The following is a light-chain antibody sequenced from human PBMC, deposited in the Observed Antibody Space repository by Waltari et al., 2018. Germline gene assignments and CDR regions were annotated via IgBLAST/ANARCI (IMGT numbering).Light chain of an antibody. J-gene: IGLJ1*01. CDR1: STNIGKNY. Sequence: QSVLTQPPSVSAAPGQKVTMSCAGGSTNIGKNYVSWYQQVPGTAPKLLIYEENKRPSQIPVRFSASKSGTSATLGITGLQTGDEADYYCGTWDSSLIAEVFGTGTKVIVL. V-gene: IGLV1-51*02. CDR2: EEN. CDR3: GTWDSSLIAEV.